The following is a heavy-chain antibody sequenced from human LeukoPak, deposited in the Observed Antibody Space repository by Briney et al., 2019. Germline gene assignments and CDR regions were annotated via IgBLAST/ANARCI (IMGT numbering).Heavy chain of an antibody. CDR1: GGSFSGYY. D-gene: IGHD3-22*01. V-gene: IGHV4-34*01. CDR3: ATSPYYYDSSGHISPTYYFGY. Sequence: SETLSLTCAVYGGSFSGYYWTWIRQPPGKGLEWIGEINHSGSTNYNPSLKSRVTISVDTSKNQFSLKLSSVTAADTAVYYCATSPYYYDSSGHISPTYYFGYWGQGTLVTVSS. CDR2: INHSGST. J-gene: IGHJ4*02.